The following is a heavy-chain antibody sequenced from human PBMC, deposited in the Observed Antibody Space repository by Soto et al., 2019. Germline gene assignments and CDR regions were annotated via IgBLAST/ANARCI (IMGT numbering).Heavy chain of an antibody. CDR3: ARQGSY. V-gene: IGHV4-39*01. CDR1: AVSISSTSYN. J-gene: IGHJ4*02. Sequence: PSETLSLTCNVSAVSISSTSYNWGWIRQPNGKGLEWIGPLDYSGTAHYNPSLKGQINISADPSKNQVSMTMTAVTAADTAVYYCARQGSYWGQGALVTVSS. CDR2: LDYSGTA.